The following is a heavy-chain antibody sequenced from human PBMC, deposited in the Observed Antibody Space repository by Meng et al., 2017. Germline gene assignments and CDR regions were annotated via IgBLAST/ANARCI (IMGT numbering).Heavy chain of an antibody. Sequence: ASVKVSCKASGYTFTSYDINWVRQATGQGLEWMGRINPNSGGTNYAQKFQGRVTMTRDTSISTAYMELSRLRSDDTAVYYCARGFGAVGGFDYWGQGTLVTVSS. D-gene: IGHD3-3*01. CDR3: ARGFGAVGGFDY. J-gene: IGHJ4*02. CDR2: INPNSGGT. V-gene: IGHV1-2*06. CDR1: GYTFTSYD.